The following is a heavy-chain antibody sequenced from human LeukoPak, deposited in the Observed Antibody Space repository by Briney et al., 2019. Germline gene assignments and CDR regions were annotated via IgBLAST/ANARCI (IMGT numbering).Heavy chain of an antibody. Sequence: ASVKVSCKASGYTFTGYYMHWVRQAPGQALEWMGWVNPINGATRYAPKFQGRVTMTWDTSLTTAYMELTNLKSDETAVCYCARDSPHDYWGQGTLVSVSS. CDR2: VNPINGAT. CDR3: ARDSPHDY. J-gene: IGHJ4*02. CDR1: GYTFTGYY. V-gene: IGHV1-2*02.